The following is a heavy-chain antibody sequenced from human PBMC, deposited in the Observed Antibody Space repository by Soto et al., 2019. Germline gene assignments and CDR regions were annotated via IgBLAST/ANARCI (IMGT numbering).Heavy chain of an antibody. Sequence: HPWWSLRLSCQASVFNCDNYGMHWVRQAPGKGLEWVAVITYDGSNKYYADSVKGRFTISRDNSKNTLSLHLNTLKPEDTAVYHCAKDRVGGTFYTPLGFWGQGTLVTVSS. J-gene: IGHJ4*02. CDR2: ITYDGSNK. V-gene: IGHV3-30*18. CDR3: AKDRVGGTFYTPLGF. CDR1: VFNCDNYG. D-gene: IGHD1-7*01.